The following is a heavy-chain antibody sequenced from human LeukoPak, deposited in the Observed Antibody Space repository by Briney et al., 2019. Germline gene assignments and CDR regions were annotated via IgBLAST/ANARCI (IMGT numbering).Heavy chain of an antibody. CDR1: GFTFSNYG. V-gene: IGHV3-23*01. CDR3: TTTPYSNYYYYMDV. Sequence: PGGSLRLSCAASGFTFSNYGMTWVRQAPGKGPERVSAISGGGEVQLYAESVRGRFTVSRDNSRNTLYLQMNTLRAEDTAIYYCTTTPYSNYYYYMDVWGNGATVTVSS. D-gene: IGHD4-11*01. CDR2: ISGGGEVQ. J-gene: IGHJ6*03.